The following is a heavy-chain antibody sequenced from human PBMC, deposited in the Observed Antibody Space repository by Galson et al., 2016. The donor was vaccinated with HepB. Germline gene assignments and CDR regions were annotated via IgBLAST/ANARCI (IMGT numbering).Heavy chain of an antibody. V-gene: IGHV1-8*01. J-gene: IGHJ4*02. CDR2: MNPNSGDT. CDR1: GYTFTNYD. Sequence: SVKVSCKASGYTFTNYDINWVRQAAGQGLEWMGWMNPNSGDTGYAQKFQGRVTMTRSTSITTAYMELSSLRSEDTAVYYCARVGGIRYRSGWLVGSLFYFDYWGQGTLVTISS. CDR3: ARVGGIRYRSGWLVGSLFYFDY. D-gene: IGHD6-19*01.